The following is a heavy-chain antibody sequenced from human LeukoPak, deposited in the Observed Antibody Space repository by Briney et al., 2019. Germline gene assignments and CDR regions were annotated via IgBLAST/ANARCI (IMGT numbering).Heavy chain of an antibody. CDR2: IYTSGNI. CDR3: ARRKREWLRYYYYMDV. V-gene: IGHV4-61*02. Sequence: SETLSLTCTVSGGSISSGSYYWSWIRQPAGKGLEWIGRIYTSGNIDYNPSLESRVSILVDTSKNQFSLKLSSVTAADTAVYYCARRKREWLRYYYYMDVWGKGITVTISS. D-gene: IGHD5-12*01. J-gene: IGHJ6*03. CDR1: GGSISSGSYY.